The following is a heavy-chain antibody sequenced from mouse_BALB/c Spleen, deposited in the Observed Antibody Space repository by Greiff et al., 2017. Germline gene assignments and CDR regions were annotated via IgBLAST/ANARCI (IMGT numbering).Heavy chain of an antibody. CDR1: GFTFSDYY. CDR2: ISDGGSYT. Sequence: EVQLQESGGGLVKPGGSLKLSCAASGFTFSDYYMYWVRQTPEKRLEWVATISDGGSYTYYPDSVKGRFTISRDNAKNTLYLQMSSLKSEDTAMYYCTRGDYYWGQGTTLTVSS. V-gene: IGHV5-4*02. CDR3: TRGDYY. J-gene: IGHJ2*01.